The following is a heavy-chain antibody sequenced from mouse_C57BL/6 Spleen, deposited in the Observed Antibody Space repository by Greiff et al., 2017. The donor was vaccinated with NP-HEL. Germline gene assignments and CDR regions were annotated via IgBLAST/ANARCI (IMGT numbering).Heavy chain of an antibody. J-gene: IGHJ1*03. D-gene: IGHD2-3*01. CDR1: GYTFTEYT. CDR3: ARHEGGYDGYLDWYFEV. V-gene: IGHV1-62-2*01. Sequence: QVQLQQSGAELVKPGASVKLSCKASGYTFTEYTIHWVKQRSGQGLEWIGWFYPGSGSIKYNEKFKDKATLTADKSSSTVYMELSRLTSEDSAVYFCARHEGGYDGYLDWYFEVWGTGTTVTVSS. CDR2: FYPGSGSI.